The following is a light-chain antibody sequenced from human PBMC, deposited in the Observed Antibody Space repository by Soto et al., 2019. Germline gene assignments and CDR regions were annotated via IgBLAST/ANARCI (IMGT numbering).Light chain of an antibody. CDR3: QQTYTSRPWT. CDR2: GAS. J-gene: IGKJ1*01. V-gene: IGKV1-39*01. Sequence: DIQVTQSPSSLSASVGDRVTITCRASQSINTFLNWYQQSPGKAPNLLIYGASNLQSGVPSRFSGSGSWTYVTLTISSLQPDEFATYYCQQTYTSRPWTFGRGTKVEIK. CDR1: QSINTF.